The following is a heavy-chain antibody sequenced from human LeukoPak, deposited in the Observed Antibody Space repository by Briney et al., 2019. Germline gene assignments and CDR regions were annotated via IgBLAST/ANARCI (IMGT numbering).Heavy chain of an antibody. Sequence: SETLSLTCTASGGSISSHYWSWIRQPPGKGLEWIGYIYYSGSTNYNPSLKSRVTISVDTSKNQFSLKLSSVTAADTAVYYCARGLYDSSGSRYFQHWGQGTLVTVSS. D-gene: IGHD3-22*01. CDR3: ARGLYDSSGSRYFQH. CDR2: IYYSGST. J-gene: IGHJ1*01. V-gene: IGHV4-59*11. CDR1: GGSISSHY.